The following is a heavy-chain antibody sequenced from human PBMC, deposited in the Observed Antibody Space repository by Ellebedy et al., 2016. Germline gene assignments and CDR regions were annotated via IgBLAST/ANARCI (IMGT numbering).Heavy chain of an antibody. Sequence: GESLKISCEASGFTFDDYGMNWVRQTPGKGLEWVSSINWNGETSGYADSVKGRFTISRDNAKKSLFLQMNSLRAEDTALYYCARAKRVYYYFYIDVWGRGTTVTVSS. CDR1: GFTFDDYG. CDR2: INWNGETS. J-gene: IGHJ6*03. CDR3: ARAKRVYYYFYIDV. V-gene: IGHV3-20*04. D-gene: IGHD5-24*01.